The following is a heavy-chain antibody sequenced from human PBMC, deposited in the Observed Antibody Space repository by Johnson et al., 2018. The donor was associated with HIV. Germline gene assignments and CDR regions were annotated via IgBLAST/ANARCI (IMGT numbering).Heavy chain of an antibody. CDR1: GFTVSSNY. J-gene: IGHJ3*02. Sequence: VQLVESGGGVVQPGRSLRLSCAASGFTVSSNYMSWVRQAPGKGLDWVAFISRDGGTEYYADSVKGRFATSRDNAKNSLYLKMNSLRAEDTAVYYCARDGAADNAVDIWCQGTMVTVSS. CDR2: ISRDGGTE. D-gene: IGHD3-16*01. CDR3: ARDGAADNAVDI. V-gene: IGHV3-30*09.